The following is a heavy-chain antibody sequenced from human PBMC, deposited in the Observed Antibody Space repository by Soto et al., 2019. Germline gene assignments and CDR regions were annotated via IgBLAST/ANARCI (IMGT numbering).Heavy chain of an antibody. D-gene: IGHD6-6*01. V-gene: IGHV3-30*18. Sequence: PGGPLRLSCAASGFTFSSYGMHWGRQAPGKGLEWVAVISYDGSNKYYADSVKGRFTISRDNSKSTLYLQMNSLRAEDTAVYYCAKDQYSSSRRNYYYYGMDVWGQGTTVTVSS. CDR2: ISYDGSNK. CDR3: AKDQYSSSRRNYYYYGMDV. CDR1: GFTFSSYG. J-gene: IGHJ6*02.